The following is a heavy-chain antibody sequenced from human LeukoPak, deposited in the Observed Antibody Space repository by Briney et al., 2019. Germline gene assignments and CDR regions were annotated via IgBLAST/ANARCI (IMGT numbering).Heavy chain of an antibody. CDR3: ARTPGYTSSWFSFDY. V-gene: IGHV1-2*02. D-gene: IGHD6-13*01. CDR2: INPYSGGT. CDR1: GYTFTGYY. Sequence: GSVKVSCKASGYTFTGYYMHWVRQAPGQGLEWMGWINPYSGGTDYAQKFQGRVTVTRDTSISTAYMELSRVTSEDTAVYYCARTPGYTSSWFSFDYWGQGTLVTVSS. J-gene: IGHJ4*02.